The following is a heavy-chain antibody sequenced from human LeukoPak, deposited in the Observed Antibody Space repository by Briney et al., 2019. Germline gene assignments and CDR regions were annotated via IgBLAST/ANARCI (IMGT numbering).Heavy chain of an antibody. Sequence: PGGSLRLSCAASGFTFSSYGMHWVRQAPGKGLEWVAVISNDGSNRYYVDSVKGRFTISRDKFKNTLYLQMNSLRGEDTAVYFCAKDDFFGGDYSNYAVDVWGQGTTVTVSS. CDR3: AKDDFFGGDYSNYAVDV. D-gene: IGHD4-17*01. CDR1: GFTFSSYG. CDR2: ISNDGSNR. V-gene: IGHV3-30*18. J-gene: IGHJ6*02.